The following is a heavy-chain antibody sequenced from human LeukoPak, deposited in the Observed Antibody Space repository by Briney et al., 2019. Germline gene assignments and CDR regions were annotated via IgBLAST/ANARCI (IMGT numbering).Heavy chain of an antibody. CDR3: ARGIRYFDWLLSRLDY. V-gene: IGHV4-59*12. D-gene: IGHD3-9*01. CDR2: IYYSGST. CDR1: GGSISSYY. Sequence: PSETLSLTCTVSGGSISSYYWSWIRQPPGKGLEWIGYIYYSGSTYYNPSLKSRVTISVDTSKNQFSLKLSSVTAADTAVYYCARGIRYFDWLLSRLDYWGQGTLVTVSS. J-gene: IGHJ4*02.